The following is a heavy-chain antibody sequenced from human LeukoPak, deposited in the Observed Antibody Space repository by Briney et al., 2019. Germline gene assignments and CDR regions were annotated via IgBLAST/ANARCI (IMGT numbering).Heavy chain of an antibody. Sequence: SETLSLTCAVYNGFDSYYFMLVREPPGKGLEWIGEITYKRSANYNSSLMSRATISIDVSQRQFSLKLTSVTAADTATYYCAVYGGDWQFLSWGQGTPVTVS. CDR1: NGFDSYYF. D-gene: IGHD2-21*02. CDR3: AVYGGDWQFLS. CDR2: ITYKRSA. V-gene: IGHV4-34*01. J-gene: IGHJ5*02.